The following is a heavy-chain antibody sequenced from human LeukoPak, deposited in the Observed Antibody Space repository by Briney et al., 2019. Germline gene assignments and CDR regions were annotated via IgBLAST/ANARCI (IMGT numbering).Heavy chain of an antibody. CDR2: ITGSGGNT. CDR3: ARRQGDGYNKFDC. J-gene: IGHJ4*02. D-gene: IGHD5-24*01. CDR1: GFSFSSYA. Sequence: GGSLRLSCAASGFSFSSYAMSWVRQAPGKGLEWVSTITGSGGNTYYADSVKGRFTISRDNSKNTVYLQMNSLRGEDTAVYYCARRQGDGYNKFDCWGQGTLVTVSS. V-gene: IGHV3-23*01.